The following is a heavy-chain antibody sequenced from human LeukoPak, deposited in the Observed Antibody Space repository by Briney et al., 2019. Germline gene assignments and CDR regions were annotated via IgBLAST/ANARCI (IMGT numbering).Heavy chain of an antibody. J-gene: IGHJ4*02. CDR3: VRDLITQPWTMSYFDS. CDR1: GASICSYS. D-gene: IGHD3-16*01. CDR2: MYTDGSA. Sequence: SETLSLTCTVSGASICSYSWSWIRQPTGKGLEWIGRMYTDGSANYDPSLKSRVTMSVDTSMNQFSLQLSSVTAADTAVYYCVRDLITQPWTMSYFDSWGQGTLVTVSS. V-gene: IGHV4-4*07.